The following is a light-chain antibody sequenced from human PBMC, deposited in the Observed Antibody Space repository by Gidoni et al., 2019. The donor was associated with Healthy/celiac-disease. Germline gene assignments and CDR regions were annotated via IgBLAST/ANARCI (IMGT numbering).Light chain of an antibody. CDR3: QVWDSSSDLLWV. V-gene: IGLV3-21*03. Sequence: SYVLTQPPSVSVAPGKTARITCWGNNIGSKSVHWYQQKPGQAPVLVVYDDSDRPSGIPERFSGSNSGNTATLTISRVEAGDEADYYCQVWDSSSDLLWVFGGGTKLTVL. CDR1: NIGSKS. J-gene: IGLJ3*02. CDR2: DDS.